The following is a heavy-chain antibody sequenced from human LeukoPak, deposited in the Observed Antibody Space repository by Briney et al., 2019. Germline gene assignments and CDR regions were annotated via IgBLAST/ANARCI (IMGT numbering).Heavy chain of an antibody. Sequence: RPGRSLRLSCAASGFTFSSYGMHWVRQAPGKGLEWVAVISYDGSNKYYADSVKGRFTISRDNSKNTLYLQMNSLRAEDTAVYYCVKDIRVVATILSNYYYYYGMDVWGQGTTVTVSS. J-gene: IGHJ6*02. CDR3: VKDIRVVATILSNYYYYYGMDV. V-gene: IGHV3-30*18. D-gene: IGHD5-12*01. CDR2: ISYDGSNK. CDR1: GFTFSSYG.